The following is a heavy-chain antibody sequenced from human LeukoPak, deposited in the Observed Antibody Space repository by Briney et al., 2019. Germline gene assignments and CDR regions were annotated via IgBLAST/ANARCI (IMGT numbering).Heavy chain of an antibody. Sequence: GGSLRLSCAASGFTFSSYWMHWVRQAPGKGLVWVSRINSDGSSTSYADSVKGRFTISRDNAKNTLYLQMNSLRAEDTAVYYCAKGDKNSGWVDWGQGTLVIVSS. V-gene: IGHV3-74*01. CDR2: INSDGSST. CDR1: GFTFSSYW. J-gene: IGHJ4*02. D-gene: IGHD6-19*01. CDR3: AKGDKNSGWVD.